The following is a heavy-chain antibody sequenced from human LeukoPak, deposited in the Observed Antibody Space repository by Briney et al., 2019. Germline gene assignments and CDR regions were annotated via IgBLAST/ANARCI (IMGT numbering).Heavy chain of an antibody. CDR2: IIPIFGTA. CDR3: ARDRVGNPVPYYGMDV. V-gene: IGHV1-69*13. Sequence: ASVKVSCKASGGTFSSCAISWVRQAPGQGLEWMGGIIPIFGTANYAQKFQGRVTITADESTSTAYMELSSLRSEDTAVYYCARDRVGNPVPYYGMDVWGQGTTVTVSS. CDR1: GGTFSSCA. D-gene: IGHD1-26*01. J-gene: IGHJ6*02.